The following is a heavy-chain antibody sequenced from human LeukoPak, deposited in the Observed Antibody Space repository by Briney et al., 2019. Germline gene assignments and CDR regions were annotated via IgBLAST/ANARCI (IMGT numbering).Heavy chain of an antibody. CDR1: GGTFSSYA. CDR2: IIPIFGKA. J-gene: IGHJ4*02. CDR3: ASGPSIAAPSTHFDY. Sequence: GASVKVSCKASGGTFSSYAISWVRQAPGQGLEWMGGIIPIFGKANYAQKFQGRVTITADESTSTAYMELSSLRSEDTAVYYCASGPSIAAPSTHFDYWGQGTLVTVSS. V-gene: IGHV1-69*13. D-gene: IGHD6-6*01.